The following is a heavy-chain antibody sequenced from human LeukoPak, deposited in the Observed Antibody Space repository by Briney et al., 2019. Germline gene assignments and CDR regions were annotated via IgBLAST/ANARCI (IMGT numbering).Heavy chain of an antibody. D-gene: IGHD2-15*01. CDR3: ARDECSGGSCYYYYYYAMDD. Sequence: GGSLRLSCAASGFTFSSYWMSWVRQAPGKGLEWVANIKQDGGEKYYVDSLKGRFTISRDNAKNSLYLQMNSLRAEDTAVYCCARDECSGGSCYYYYYYAMDDWGKGTTVTVSS. J-gene: IGHJ6*04. CDR2: IKQDGGEK. CDR1: GFTFSSYW. V-gene: IGHV3-7*03.